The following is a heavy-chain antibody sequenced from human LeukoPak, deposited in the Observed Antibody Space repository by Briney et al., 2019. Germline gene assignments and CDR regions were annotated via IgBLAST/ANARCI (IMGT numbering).Heavy chain of an antibody. Sequence: PGGSLRLSCAASGFTVSSNYMCWVRQAPGKGLEWVSVIYSGGSTYYADSVKGRFTISRDSSKNTLYLQMNSLRAEDTAVYYCARSRQPYYYGSGGSWFDPWGQGTLVTVSS. V-gene: IGHV3-53*01. J-gene: IGHJ5*02. CDR3: ARSRQPYYYGSGGSWFDP. CDR2: IYSGGST. D-gene: IGHD3-10*01. CDR1: GFTVSSNY.